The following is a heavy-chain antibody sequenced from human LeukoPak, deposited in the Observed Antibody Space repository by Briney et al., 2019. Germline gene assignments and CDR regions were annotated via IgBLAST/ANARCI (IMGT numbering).Heavy chain of an antibody. D-gene: IGHD3-9*01. CDR3: ARFSNNYDILAGHPMYYFDY. V-gene: IGHV4-59*01. CDR2: IYYSGST. Sequence: SETLSLTCTVSGGSISTYYWSWIRQPPGKGLEWIAYIYYSGSTNYNPSLKSRVTISVDTSKNQFSLKLSTVTAADTAVYYCARFSNNYDILAGHPMYYFDYWGQGTLVTVSS. CDR1: GGSISTYY. J-gene: IGHJ4*02.